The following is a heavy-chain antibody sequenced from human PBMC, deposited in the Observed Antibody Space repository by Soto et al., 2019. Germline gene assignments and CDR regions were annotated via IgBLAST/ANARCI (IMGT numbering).Heavy chain of an antibody. CDR2: IDYSGST. J-gene: IGHJ4*02. Sequence: WGTLSLTSTASSGSIRISYWGWIRQPPGKGLEWIGYIDYSGSTNYNPSLKSRVTISVDTSKNQCSLKLSSVTAADTAVYYCARAAGTVTTNLYYFDYWGQGTLVTVSS. CDR3: ARAAGTVTTNLYYFDY. CDR1: SGSIRISY. V-gene: IGHV4-59*01. D-gene: IGHD4-17*01.